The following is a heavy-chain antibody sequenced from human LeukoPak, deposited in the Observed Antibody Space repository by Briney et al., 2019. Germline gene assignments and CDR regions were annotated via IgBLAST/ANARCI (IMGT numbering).Heavy chain of an antibody. Sequence: GGSLRLSCAASGFTFSSYSTNWVRQAPGKGLEWVSSISSSSSYIYYADSVKGRFTISRDNAKNSLYLQMNSLRAEDTAVYYCATPRNDGGSYYFDYWGQGTLVTVSS. J-gene: IGHJ4*02. CDR2: ISSSSSYI. CDR1: GFTFSSYS. D-gene: IGHD1-1*01. V-gene: IGHV3-21*01. CDR3: ATPRNDGGSYYFDY.